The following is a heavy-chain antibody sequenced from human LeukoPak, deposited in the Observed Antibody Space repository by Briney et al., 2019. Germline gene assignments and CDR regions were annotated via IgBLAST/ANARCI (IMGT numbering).Heavy chain of an antibody. V-gene: IGHV1-8*01. CDR2: MNPNSGNT. CDR1: GYTFTSYD. J-gene: IGHJ3*02. CDR3: MMFGWELLDAFDI. D-gene: IGHD1-26*01. Sequence: ASVKVSCKASGYTFTSYDINWVRQATGQGLEWMGWMNPNSGNTGYAQKFQGRVTMTRNTSISTAYMELSSLRSEDTAVYYCMMFGWELLDAFDIWGQGTMVTVSS.